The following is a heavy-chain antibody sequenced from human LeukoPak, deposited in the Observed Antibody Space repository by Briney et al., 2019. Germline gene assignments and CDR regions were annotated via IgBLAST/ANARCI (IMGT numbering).Heavy chain of an antibody. CDR3: AKGLAYDFWSGYYFPFDY. V-gene: IGHV3-23*01. Sequence: GGSLRLSCAASGFTFSSYAMSWVRQAPGKGMEWVSAISGSGGSTYYADSVKGRFTISRDNSKNTLYLQMNSLRAEDTAVYYCAKGLAYDFWSGYYFPFDYWGQGTLVTVSS. D-gene: IGHD3-3*01. J-gene: IGHJ4*02. CDR1: GFTFSSYA. CDR2: ISGSGGST.